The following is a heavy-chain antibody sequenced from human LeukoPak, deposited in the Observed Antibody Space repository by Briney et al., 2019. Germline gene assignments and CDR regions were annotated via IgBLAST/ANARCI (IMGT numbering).Heavy chain of an antibody. CDR3: ARESNGGYGFDY. CDR2: INAGNGNT. J-gene: IGHJ4*02. Sequence: ASVKVSCKASGYTFTSYAMHWVRQAPGQRLEWMGWINAGNGNTKYSQEFQGRVTIARDTSASTAYMELRSLKSDDTAVYYCARESNGGYGFDYWGQGTPVTVAS. CDR1: GYTFTSYA. V-gene: IGHV1-3*01. D-gene: IGHD5-12*01.